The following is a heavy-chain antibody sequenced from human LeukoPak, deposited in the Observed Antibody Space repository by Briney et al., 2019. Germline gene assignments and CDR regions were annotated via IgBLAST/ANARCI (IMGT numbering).Heavy chain of an antibody. J-gene: IGHJ4*02. D-gene: IGHD6-6*01. CDR2: ISISGENT. CDR1: GFTFSSYA. Sequence: GGSLRLACAASGFTFSSYAMSWVRQAPGKGLEWVSAISISGENTYYADSVKGRFTISRDTSRNTLYLQVHSLRAEDTAVYYCARLISTSSSRFSDYWGQGTLVTVSS. CDR3: ARLISTSSSRFSDY. V-gene: IGHV3-23*01.